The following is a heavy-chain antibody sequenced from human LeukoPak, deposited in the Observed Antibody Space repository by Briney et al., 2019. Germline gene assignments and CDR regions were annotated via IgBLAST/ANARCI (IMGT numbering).Heavy chain of an antibody. D-gene: IGHD2-15*01. V-gene: IGHV4-39*07. J-gene: IGHJ4*02. CDR3: ARGYCSGGNCYFIFDY. Sequence: SQTLSLTCTVSGGSISSGSYYWSWVRQPPGKGLEWIGEINHSGSTNYNPSLKSRVTISVETSKNQFSLKLSSVTAADTAVYYCARGYCSGGNCYFIFDYWGQGTLVTVSS. CDR2: INHSGST. CDR1: GGSISSGSYY.